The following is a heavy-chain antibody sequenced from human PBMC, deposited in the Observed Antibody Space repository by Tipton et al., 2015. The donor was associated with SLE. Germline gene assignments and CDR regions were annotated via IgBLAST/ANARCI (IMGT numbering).Heavy chain of an antibody. V-gene: IGHV3-13*01. D-gene: IGHD3-9*01. Sequence: GSLRLSCAASGFTFWRYDMHWVRQGPGKGLEWVAGTDTTSDTYYPGSVEGRFTISREDDKNSLYLQMNSLTAGDTAMYYCVRGRFDSIPGPYDVFDLWGQGTVVTVS. CDR2: TDTTSDT. J-gene: IGHJ3*01. CDR1: GFTFWRYD. CDR3: VRGRFDSIPGPYDVFDL.